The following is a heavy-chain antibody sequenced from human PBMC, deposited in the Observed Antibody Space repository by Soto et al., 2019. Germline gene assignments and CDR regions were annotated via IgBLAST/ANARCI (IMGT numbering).Heavy chain of an antibody. V-gene: IGHV3-23*01. CDR2: ISGSGGST. J-gene: IGHJ4*02. CDR1: GFTFSSYA. CDR3: AKAPCMILWGSPNYYFDY. D-gene: IGHD2-8*01. Sequence: PGGSLRLSCAASGFTFSSYAMSWVRQAPGKGLEWVSAISGSGGSTYYADSGKGRFTISRDNSKNTLYLQMNSLGAEDTAVYYCAKAPCMILWGSPNYYFDYWGQGTLVTVSS.